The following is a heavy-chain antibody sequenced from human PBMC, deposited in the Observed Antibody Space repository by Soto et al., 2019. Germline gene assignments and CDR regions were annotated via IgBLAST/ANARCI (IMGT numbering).Heavy chain of an antibody. D-gene: IGHD6-19*01. J-gene: IGHJ6*02. CDR1: GFIFSDFG. CDR2: ISYDGINA. V-gene: IGHV3-30*18. CDR3: AKELASSGWYQGYYYYGMDV. Sequence: GGSLRLSCEASGFIFSDFGMHWVRQAPGKGLEWVAIISYDGINAKFADSVKGRFTISRDNSNNTLYLQMKSLRGEDTAVYYCAKELASSGWYQGYYYYGMDVRGHGTTVTVSS.